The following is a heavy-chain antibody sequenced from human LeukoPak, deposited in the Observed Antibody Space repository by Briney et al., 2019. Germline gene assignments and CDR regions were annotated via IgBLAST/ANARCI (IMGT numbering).Heavy chain of an antibody. CDR3: ARGGWATAIDY. Sequence: QPGGSLRLSCAASGFTFSSYWMHWVRQAPGKGLVWVSYISGDGSRTTYADSVKGRFTISRDNAKNTLDLQMNSLRAEDTAVYYCARGGWATAIDYWAQGTLVTVSS. D-gene: IGHD1-1*01. CDR1: GFTFSSYW. CDR2: ISGDGSRT. J-gene: IGHJ4*02. V-gene: IGHV3-74*01.